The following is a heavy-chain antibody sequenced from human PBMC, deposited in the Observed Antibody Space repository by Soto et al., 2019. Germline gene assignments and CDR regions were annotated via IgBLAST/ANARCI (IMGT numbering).Heavy chain of an antibody. CDR3: ATKYCSGGSCYLDAFDI. CDR1: GFTFSSYG. V-gene: IGHV3-33*01. CDR2: IWYDGSNK. Sequence: VGSLRLSCAASGFTFSSYGMHWVRQAPGKGPEWVAVIWYDGSNKYYADSVKGRFTISRDNSKNTLYLQMNSLRAEDTAVYYCATKYCSGGSCYLDAFDIWGQGTMVTVSS. J-gene: IGHJ3*02. D-gene: IGHD2-15*01.